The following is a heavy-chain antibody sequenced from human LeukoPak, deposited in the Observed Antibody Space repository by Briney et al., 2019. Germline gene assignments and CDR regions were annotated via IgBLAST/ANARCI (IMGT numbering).Heavy chain of an antibody. V-gene: IGHV3-30-3*02. CDR1: GFTFSSYA. Sequence: GRSLRLSCAASGFTFSSYAMHWVRQAPGKGLEWVAVISYDGSNKYCADSVKGRFTISRDNSKNTLYLEMNSLRAEDTAVYYCAKSHKVTTGTYYFDYWGQGTLVTVSS. J-gene: IGHJ4*02. CDR2: ISYDGSNK. D-gene: IGHD1-1*01. CDR3: AKSHKVTTGTYYFDY.